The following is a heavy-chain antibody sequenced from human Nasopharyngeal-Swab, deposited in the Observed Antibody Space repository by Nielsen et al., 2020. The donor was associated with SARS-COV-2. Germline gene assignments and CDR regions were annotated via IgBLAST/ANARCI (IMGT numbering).Heavy chain of an antibody. CDR1: GYSFHTYY. Sequence: ASVQVSCKASGYSFHTYYMHWVRQAPGQALEWMGLISCDDGTRNYAQKFRGRVTMTRDTSTNTVYLDLSSLQSEDTAVYYCARGPNPHNAFDIWGQGTMVTVSS. V-gene: IGHV1-46*02. CDR3: ARGPNPHNAFDI. J-gene: IGHJ3*02. CDR2: ISCDDGTR. D-gene: IGHD1-14*01.